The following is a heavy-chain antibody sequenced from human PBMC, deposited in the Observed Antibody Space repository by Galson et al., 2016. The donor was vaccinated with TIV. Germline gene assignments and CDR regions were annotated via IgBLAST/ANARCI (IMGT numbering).Heavy chain of an antibody. V-gene: IGHV5-51*03. CDR1: GYTFATYW. Sequence: QSGAEVKKPGESLKISCQGSGYTFATYWIAWVRQMPGKGLDWMGIIYPGNSDTRYSPSFQGQVTISADRSTNTAYLQWSSLKASATAIYYCATSVLPPAVMPSTRLPSWGQGTLVTVSS. CDR2: IYPGNSDT. J-gene: IGHJ5*02. D-gene: IGHD2-2*01. CDR3: ATSVLPPAVMPSTRLPS.